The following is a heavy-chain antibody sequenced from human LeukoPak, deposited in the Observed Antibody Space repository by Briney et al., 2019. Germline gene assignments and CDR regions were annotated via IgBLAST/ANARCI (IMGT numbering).Heavy chain of an antibody. Sequence: HAGGSLRLSCAASGFTVSSNYMSWVRQAPGKGLEWVSVIYSGGSTHYADSVKGRFTISRDNSKNTLYLQMNSLRAEDTAVYYCARDRFLPAAIPTNYYYYYGMDVWGKGTTVTVSS. CDR1: GFTVSSNY. V-gene: IGHV3-53*01. J-gene: IGHJ6*04. CDR2: IYSGGST. CDR3: ARDRFLPAAIPTNYYYYYGMDV. D-gene: IGHD2-2*02.